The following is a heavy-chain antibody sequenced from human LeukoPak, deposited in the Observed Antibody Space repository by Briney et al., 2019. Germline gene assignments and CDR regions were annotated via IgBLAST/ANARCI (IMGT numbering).Heavy chain of an antibody. CDR2: ISGSGGST. V-gene: IGHV3-23*01. CDR1: GFTFSSYA. CDR3: ARGIAAALRLFWSDP. J-gene: IGHJ5*02. Sequence: GGSLRLSCAASGFTFSSYAMSWVRQAPGKGLEWVSAISGSGGSTYYADSVKGRFTISRDNSKNTLYLQMNSLRAEDTAVYYCARGIAAALRLFWSDPWGQGTLVTVSS. D-gene: IGHD6-13*01.